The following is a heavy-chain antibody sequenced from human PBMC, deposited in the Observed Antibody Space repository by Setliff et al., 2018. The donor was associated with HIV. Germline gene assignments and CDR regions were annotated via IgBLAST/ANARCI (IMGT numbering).Heavy chain of an antibody. CDR3: ARRYSSSWFYYYYGMDV. Sequence: SETLSLTCTVSGGSISSYYWGWIRQPPGKGLEWIGEINHRGSTNYNPSLKSRVTVSVDTSKNQFSLKLSSVTAADTAVYYCARRYSSSWFYYYYGMDVWGQGTTVTVSS. CDR1: GGSISSYY. CDR2: INHRGST. J-gene: IGHJ6*02. V-gene: IGHV4-34*01. D-gene: IGHD6-13*01.